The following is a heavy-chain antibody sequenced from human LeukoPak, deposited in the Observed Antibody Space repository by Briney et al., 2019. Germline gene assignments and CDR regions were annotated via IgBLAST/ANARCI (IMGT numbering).Heavy chain of an antibody. V-gene: IGHV5-51*01. CDR1: GYSFTTFW. D-gene: IGHD1-26*01. Sequence: GESLKISCKGSGYSFTTFWIGWVRQMPGKGLEWMGIIYPDDSDTRYSPSFQGQVTISADKSISTAYLQWSSLKASDTAMYFCARRGKKGGSFDLVSTGYFGYWGQGTLVTVSS. CDR3: ARRGKKGGSFDLVSTGYFGY. J-gene: IGHJ4*02. CDR2: IYPDDSDT.